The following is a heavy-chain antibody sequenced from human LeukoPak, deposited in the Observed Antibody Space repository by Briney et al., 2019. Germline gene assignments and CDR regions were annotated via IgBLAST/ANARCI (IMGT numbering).Heavy chain of an antibody. D-gene: IGHD3-10*01. CDR3: TTDDYGSGSYYYFDY. CDR1: GFTFSNAW. V-gene: IGHV3-15*01. J-gene: IGHJ4*02. CDR2: IKSKTDGGTT. Sequence: PGGSLRLSCAASGFTFSNAWMSWVRQAPGKGLEWVGRIKSKTDGGTTDYAAPVKGRFTISRDDSKNTLYLQMNSLKTEDTAVYYCTTDDYGSGSYYYFDYWGQGTLVTVSS.